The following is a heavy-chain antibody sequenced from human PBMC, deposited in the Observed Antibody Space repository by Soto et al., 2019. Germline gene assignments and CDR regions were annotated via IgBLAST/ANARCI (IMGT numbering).Heavy chain of an antibody. D-gene: IGHD2-15*01. CDR3: ARVLPGGSCFDY. Sequence: AAVQVSCEASGRRFSSYAINWVRQAPGQGLEWMGGIIPIFGTANYAQKFQGRVTITADESTSTAYMELSSLRSEDTAVYYCARVLPGGSCFDYWRQGTLVPLTS. CDR1: GRRFSSYA. J-gene: IGHJ4*02. V-gene: IGHV1-69*13. CDR2: IIPIFGTA.